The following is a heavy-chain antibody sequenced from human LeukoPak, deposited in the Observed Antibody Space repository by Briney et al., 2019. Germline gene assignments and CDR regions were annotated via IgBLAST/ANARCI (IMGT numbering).Heavy chain of an antibody. CDR1: GFTFSSYA. CDR3: ARGNNGFDY. D-gene: IGHD2-8*01. Sequence: GGSLRLSCAASGFTFSSYAMNWVRQAPGKGLEWVSSISSSSSYIYYADSLKGRFTISRDNAKNSLYLHMNSLRAEDTAVYYCARGNNGFDYWGQGTLVTVSS. V-gene: IGHV3-21*01. CDR2: ISSSSSYI. J-gene: IGHJ4*02.